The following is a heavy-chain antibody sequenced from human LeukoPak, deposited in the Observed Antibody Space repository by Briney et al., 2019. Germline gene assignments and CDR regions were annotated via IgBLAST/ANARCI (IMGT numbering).Heavy chain of an antibody. D-gene: IGHD6-19*01. J-gene: IGHJ3*02. CDR2: IYYSGST. CDR1: GGSMSSNY. Sequence: SETLSLTCTVSGGSMSSNYWSWIRQPPGKGLEWIGYIYYSGSTNYNPSLKSRVSISVDASKNQFSLQLNSVTPEDTAVYYCAGTAVAGTWDAFDIWGQGTMVTVSS. V-gene: IGHV4-59*12. CDR3: AGTAVAGTWDAFDI.